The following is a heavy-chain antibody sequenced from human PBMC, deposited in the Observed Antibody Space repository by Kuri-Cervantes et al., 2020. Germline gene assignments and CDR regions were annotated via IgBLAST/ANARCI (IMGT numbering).Heavy chain of an antibody. J-gene: IGHJ3*02. CDR1: GGSISSGGYY. Sequence: SETLSLTCTVSGGSISSGGYYWSWIRQHPGKGLEWIGYIYYSGSTYYNPSLKSRVTISVDTSKNQFSLELSSVTAADTAVYYCASCTTPDAFDIWGQGTMVTVSS. CDR2: IYYSGST. V-gene: IGHV4-31*03. CDR3: ASCTTPDAFDI. D-gene: IGHD1-26*01.